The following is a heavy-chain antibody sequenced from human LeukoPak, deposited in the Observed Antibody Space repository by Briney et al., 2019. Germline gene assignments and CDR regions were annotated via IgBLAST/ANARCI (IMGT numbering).Heavy chain of an antibody. V-gene: IGHV4-30-4*08. Sequence: PSETLSLTCTVSGGSISRGDYYWIWIRQPPGKGQGWIVYIYYSGSTYHNPSLKSRVTLSVDTSKNQFSLKLSSVPAADTAVYYCARGPFWSGFEYFQHWGQGTLVTVSS. CDR2: IYYSGST. D-gene: IGHD3-3*01. J-gene: IGHJ1*01. CDR3: ARGPFWSGFEYFQH. CDR1: GGSISRGDYY.